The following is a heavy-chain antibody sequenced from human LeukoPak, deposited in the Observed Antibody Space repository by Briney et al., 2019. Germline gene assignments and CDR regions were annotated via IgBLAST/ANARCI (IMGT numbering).Heavy chain of an antibody. Sequence: SETLSLTCTVSGGSITSSSYYWGWIRQPPGKGLEWIGEINHSGSTNYNPSLKSRVTISVDTSKNQFSLKLSSVTAADTAVYYCARVGASYGGNSRKYFQHWGQGTLVTVSS. CDR2: INHSGST. D-gene: IGHD2-21*02. CDR3: ARVGASYGGNSRKYFQH. V-gene: IGHV4-39*07. J-gene: IGHJ1*01. CDR1: GGSITSSSYY.